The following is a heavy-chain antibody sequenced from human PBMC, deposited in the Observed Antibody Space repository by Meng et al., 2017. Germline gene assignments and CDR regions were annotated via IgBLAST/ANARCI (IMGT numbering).Heavy chain of an antibody. CDR2: IIPIFGTA. Sequence: QGQLVRAGVEVKRPGASGKVSCKASGGTFNSYAISWVRQAPGQGLEWMGGIIPIFGTANYAQKFQGRVTITADESTSTAYMELSSLRSEDTAVYYCARDDYSNYLPFDYWGQGTLVTVSS. J-gene: IGHJ4*02. D-gene: IGHD4-11*01. CDR1: GGTFNSYA. V-gene: IGHV1-69*01. CDR3: ARDDYSNYLPFDY.